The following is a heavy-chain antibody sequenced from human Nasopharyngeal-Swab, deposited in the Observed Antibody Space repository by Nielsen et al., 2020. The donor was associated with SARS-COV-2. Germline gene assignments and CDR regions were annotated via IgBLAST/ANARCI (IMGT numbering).Heavy chain of an antibody. CDR2: ISESGGIT. CDR3: AKSVYDILTASDY. Sequence: GESLKISCAASGFTFAAYAMTWVRQAPGKGLEWVSSISESGGITYYADSVKGRFTISRDNSENTLYLQMNSLRAEDTAVYYCAKSVYDILTASDYWGQGTLVTVSP. CDR1: GFTFAAYA. V-gene: IGHV3-23*01. J-gene: IGHJ4*02. D-gene: IGHD3-9*01.